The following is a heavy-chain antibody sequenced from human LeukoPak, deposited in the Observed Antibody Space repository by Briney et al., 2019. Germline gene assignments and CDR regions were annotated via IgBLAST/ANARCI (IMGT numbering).Heavy chain of an antibody. CDR1: GGTFSTYA. J-gene: IGHJ5*02. D-gene: IGHD2-15*01. Sequence: ASVKVSCKASGGTFSTYAISWVRQAPGQGLEWMGGIIPVFGTSNSAQKFQGRVTITADKSTSTAYMELSSLRFEDTAVYYCARGYCSGGSCYKSQDLKWFDPWGQGTLVTVSS. CDR3: ARGYCSGGSCYKSQDLKWFDP. CDR2: IIPVFGTS. V-gene: IGHV1-69*06.